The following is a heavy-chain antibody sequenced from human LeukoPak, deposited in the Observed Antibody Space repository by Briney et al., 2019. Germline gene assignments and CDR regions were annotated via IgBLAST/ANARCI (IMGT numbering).Heavy chain of an antibody. CDR1: GGTISTSSYY. V-gene: IGHV3-7*01. Sequence: ETLSLTCTVSGGTISTSSYYFAWIRQAPGKGLEWVANIKQAGSEKYYVDSVKGRFTISRDNAKNSLFLQMNSLRAEDTAVYYCARMWFPDAFDIWGQGTMVTVSS. J-gene: IGHJ3*02. CDR2: IKQAGSEK. CDR3: ARMWFPDAFDI. D-gene: IGHD2-21*01.